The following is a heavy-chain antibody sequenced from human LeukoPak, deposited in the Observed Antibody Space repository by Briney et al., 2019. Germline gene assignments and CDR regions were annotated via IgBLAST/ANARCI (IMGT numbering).Heavy chain of an antibody. Sequence: GGSLRLSCAASGFTFSSYAMIWVRQAPGKGLECVSAISGSGLSTFYADSMKGRLTISRDNSKNMLYLQINSLRAEDTAVYLCARSRGFRARDDSRGQGTLVTVSS. D-gene: IGHD3-22*01. CDR2: ISGSGLST. V-gene: IGHV3-23*01. J-gene: IGHJ5*01. CDR1: GFTFSSYA. CDR3: ARSRGFRARDDS.